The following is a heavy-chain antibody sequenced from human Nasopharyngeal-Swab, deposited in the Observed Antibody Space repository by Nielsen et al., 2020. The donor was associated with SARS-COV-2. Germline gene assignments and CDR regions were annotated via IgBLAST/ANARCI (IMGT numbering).Heavy chain of an antibody. CDR2: ISGSGGST. J-gene: IGHJ4*02. V-gene: IGHV3-23*01. CDR1: GFTFSSYA. CDR3: AKDHGRTGPSYY. Sequence: GESLKISCAASGFTFSSYAMSWVRQAPGKGLEWVSAISGSGGSTYYADSVKGRFTISRDNSKNTLYLQMNSLRAEDTVVYYCAKDHGRTGPSYYWGQGTLVTVSS. D-gene: IGHD1-14*01.